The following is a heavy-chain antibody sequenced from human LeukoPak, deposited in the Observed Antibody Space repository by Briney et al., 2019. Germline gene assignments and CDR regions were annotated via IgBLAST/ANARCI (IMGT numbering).Heavy chain of an antibody. CDR3: ATLLSSSYYFDY. Sequence: SETLSLTCIVSGYSLSSGYYWAWIRQPPGKGLEWIGNIYHSGITYYNLYTPSLKSRVIISVDTSKNHFSLKLSSVTAADTAVYFCATLLSSSYYFDYWGQGTLVTVSS. CDR1: GYSLSSGYY. J-gene: IGHJ4*02. V-gene: IGHV4-38-2*02. D-gene: IGHD3-10*02. CDR2: IYHSGIT.